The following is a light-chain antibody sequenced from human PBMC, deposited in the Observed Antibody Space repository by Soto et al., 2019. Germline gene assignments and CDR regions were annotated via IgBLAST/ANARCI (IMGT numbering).Light chain of an antibody. CDR3: QQYGTSPIT. CDR1: QSVRKY. V-gene: IGKV3-20*01. CDR2: DGS. J-gene: IGKJ5*01. Sequence: VVLTQSPATLSLSPGERVTLSCRASQSVRKYLGWYQQKPGQAPRLLIYDGSSRATGIPDTFSASASGTDFTLTISRLEPEYFAVYYCQQYGTSPITFGQGTRLEIK.